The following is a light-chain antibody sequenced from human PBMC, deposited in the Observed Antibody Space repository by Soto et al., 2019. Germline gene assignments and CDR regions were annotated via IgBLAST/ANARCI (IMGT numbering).Light chain of an antibody. Sequence: QAVVTQEPSFSVSSGGTVTITCGLSSGSVSARFYPSWYQQTPGQAPRTLIYSTNTRSSGVPDRFSGSILGNKAALTITGAQADDESDYYCVLYMGSGIRVFGGGTQLTVL. J-gene: IGLJ3*02. V-gene: IGLV8-61*01. CDR3: VLYMGSGIRV. CDR1: SGSVSARFY. CDR2: STN.